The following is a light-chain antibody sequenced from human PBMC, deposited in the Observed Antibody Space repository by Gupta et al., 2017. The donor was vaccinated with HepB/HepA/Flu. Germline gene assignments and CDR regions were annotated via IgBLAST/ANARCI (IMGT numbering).Light chain of an antibody. CDR1: QSISTY. J-gene: IGKJ4*01. Sequence: DIQMTQSPSSLSASVGDRVTITCRASQSISTYLNWYQQKPGKAPNLLIYAASSLQSGVPSRFSGSGSGTDFTLTISRLQPEDFATYYCQQSYGSPLTFGGGTKVEIK. V-gene: IGKV1-39*01. CDR3: QQSYGSPLT. CDR2: AAS.